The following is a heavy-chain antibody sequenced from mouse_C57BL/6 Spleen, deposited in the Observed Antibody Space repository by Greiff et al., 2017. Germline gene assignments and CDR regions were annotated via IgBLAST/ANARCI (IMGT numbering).Heavy chain of an antibody. D-gene: IGHD1-1*01. CDR3: ARVITTVVGYYAMDY. CDR1: GFTFSSYG. CDR2: ISSGGSYT. Sequence: EVHLVESGGDLVKPGGSLKLSCAASGFTFSSYGMSWVRQTPDKRLEWVATISSGGSYTYYPDSVKGRFTISRDNAKNTLYLQMSSLKSEDTAMYYCARVITTVVGYYAMDYWGQGTSVTVSS. V-gene: IGHV5-6*01. J-gene: IGHJ4*01.